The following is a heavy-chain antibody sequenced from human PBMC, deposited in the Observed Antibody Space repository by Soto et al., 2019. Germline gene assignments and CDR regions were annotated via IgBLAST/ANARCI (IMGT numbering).Heavy chain of an antibody. CDR3: ARLGWYVIVGYYYLWDS. D-gene: IGHD3-22*01. CDR1: DGSMNSDSSY. J-gene: IGHJ4*02. V-gene: IGHV4-39*01. CDR2: INHSGST. Sequence: QLQLQESGPGLVKPSETLSLTCRVSDGSMNSDSSYWGWIRQPPGTGLEWTGGINHSGSTYHNLSLKGPFTMSFDASRNHFSLKLTCMSAADTAVYYCARLGWYVIVGYYYLWDSWGQGTLVTVSS.